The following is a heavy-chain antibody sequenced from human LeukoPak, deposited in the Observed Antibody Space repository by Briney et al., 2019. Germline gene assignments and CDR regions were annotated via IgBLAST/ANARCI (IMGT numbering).Heavy chain of an antibody. CDR3: AKDLQNSGYYPYYFDY. CDR2: DGSNK. CDR1: GFTFSSYA. Sequence: GGSQRLSCAASGFTFSSYAMHWVRQAPGKGLEWVAVDGSNKYYADSVKGRFTISRDNSKNTLFLQMNSLRAEDTAVYYCAKDLQNSGYYPYYFDYWGQGTLVTVSS. V-gene: IGHV3-30*18. J-gene: IGHJ4*02. D-gene: IGHD3-22*01.